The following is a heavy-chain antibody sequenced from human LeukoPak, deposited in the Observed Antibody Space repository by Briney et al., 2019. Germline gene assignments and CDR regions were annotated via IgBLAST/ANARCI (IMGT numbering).Heavy chain of an antibody. Sequence: GGSLRLSCAASGFTVSSNYMSWVRQAPGKGLEWVSVIYSGGSTYYADSVKGRFTISRDNSKNTLYLQMNSLRAEDTAVYYCARYSSGWEYYFDYWGQGTLVTVSS. CDR2: IYSGGST. V-gene: IGHV3-66*01. J-gene: IGHJ4*02. CDR3: ARYSSGWEYYFDY. D-gene: IGHD6-19*01. CDR1: GFTVSSNY.